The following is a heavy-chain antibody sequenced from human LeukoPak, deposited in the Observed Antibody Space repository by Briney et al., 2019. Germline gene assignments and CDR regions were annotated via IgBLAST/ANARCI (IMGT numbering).Heavy chain of an antibody. CDR3: ARDRLWREIYYFDY. V-gene: IGHV3-21*01. Sequence: GGSLRLSCAASGFTFSSYSMNWVRQAPGKGLEWVSSISSSSSYIYYADSVKGRFTISRDNAKNSLYLQMNSLRAEDTAVYYCARDRLWREIYYFDYWGQGTLVTVSS. D-gene: IGHD2-15*01. CDR1: GFTFSSYS. CDR2: ISSSSSYI. J-gene: IGHJ4*02.